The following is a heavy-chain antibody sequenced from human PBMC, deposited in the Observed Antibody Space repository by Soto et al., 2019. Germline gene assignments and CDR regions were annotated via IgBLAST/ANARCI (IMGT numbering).Heavy chain of an antibody. Sequence: PGGSLRLSCAASGFTFSSYSINWVRQAPGKGLEWVSFITSSCSYILYADSLKGRFTVSRDNAKNSVYLHMSSLRAEDTAVYYCARDGEAHYGLDVWGQGTTVTVSS. V-gene: IGHV3-21*01. J-gene: IGHJ6*02. CDR1: GFTFSSYS. CDR3: ARDGEAHYGLDV. CDR2: ITSSCSYI. D-gene: IGHD3-10*01.